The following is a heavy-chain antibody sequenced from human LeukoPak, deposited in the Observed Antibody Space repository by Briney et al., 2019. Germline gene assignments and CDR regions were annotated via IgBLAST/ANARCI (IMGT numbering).Heavy chain of an antibody. CDR2: INPNSGST. Sequence: ASVKVSCKASGYTFTGYYMHWVRQAPGQGLEWMGRINPNSGSTNYAQKFQGRVTMTRDTSISTAYMELSRLRSDDTAVYYCATYGSGSYFNYWGQGTLVTVSS. CDR3: ATYGSGSYFNY. V-gene: IGHV1-2*06. CDR1: GYTFTGYY. D-gene: IGHD3-10*01. J-gene: IGHJ4*02.